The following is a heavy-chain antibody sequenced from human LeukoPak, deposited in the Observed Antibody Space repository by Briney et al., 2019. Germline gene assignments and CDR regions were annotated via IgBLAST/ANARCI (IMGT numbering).Heavy chain of an antibody. CDR1: GFTVSNNY. D-gene: IGHD6-19*01. CDR3: AGGSGWYNY. Sequence: GGSLRLSCAASGFTVSNNYMTWVRQAPGKGLEWVSVIYSGSSTYYADSVKGRFTISRDKSQNTLYVQMKSLRAEETAVYYCAGGSGWYNYWGQGTLVTVSS. J-gene: IGHJ4*02. CDR2: IYSGSST. V-gene: IGHV3-53*01.